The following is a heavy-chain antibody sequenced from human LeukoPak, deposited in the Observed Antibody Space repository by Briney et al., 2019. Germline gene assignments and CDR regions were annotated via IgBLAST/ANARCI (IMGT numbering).Heavy chain of an antibody. Sequence: NSSETLSLTCTVSGGSISSYYWNWIRQPPGKGLEWIGYIYYSGTTNYNPSLKSRVSMSVDTSKNQFSLKLSSVTAADTAVYYCARGTYYYDSSGYYYSPNDAFDIWGQGTMVTVSS. J-gene: IGHJ3*02. V-gene: IGHV4-59*01. CDR2: IYYSGTT. CDR1: GGSISSYY. D-gene: IGHD3-22*01. CDR3: ARGTYYYDSSGYYYSPNDAFDI.